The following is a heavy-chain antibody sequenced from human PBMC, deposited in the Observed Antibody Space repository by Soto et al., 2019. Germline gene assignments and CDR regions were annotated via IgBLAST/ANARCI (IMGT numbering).Heavy chain of an antibody. J-gene: IGHJ6*03. CDR1: GGSISSYH. V-gene: IGHV4-59*08. Sequence: SETLSLTCTVSGGSISSYHWSWIRPPPGKGREGFGYIYYSRSTNYNPSLKSRVTISVDTSKNQFSLKLSSVTAADTAVYYCARHASGYCSGGSCFHYYYYYMDVWGKGTTVTVSS. CDR2: IYYSRST. CDR3: ARHASGYCSGGSCFHYYYYYMDV. D-gene: IGHD2-15*01.